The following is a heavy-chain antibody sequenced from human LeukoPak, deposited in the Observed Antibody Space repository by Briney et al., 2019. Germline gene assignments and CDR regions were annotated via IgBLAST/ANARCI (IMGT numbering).Heavy chain of an antibody. CDR1: GGTFSSYA. J-gene: IGHJ4*02. CDR3: AREGYSGSVRDYFDY. V-gene: IGHV1-69*04. Sequence: SVKVSCKASGGTFSSYAISWVRQAPGQGLEWMGRIIPILGIANYAQKFQGRVTITADKSTSTAYMELSSLRSEDTAVYYCAREGYSGSVRDYFDYWGQGTLVTVSS. CDR2: IIPILGIA. D-gene: IGHD1-26*01.